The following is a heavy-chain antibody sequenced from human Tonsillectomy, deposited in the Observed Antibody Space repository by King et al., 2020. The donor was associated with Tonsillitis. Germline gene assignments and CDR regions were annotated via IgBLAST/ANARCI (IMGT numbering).Heavy chain of an antibody. CDR3: AKDRILRDFAGGVYDIDV. CDR1: GFIFSDYA. J-gene: IGHJ6*02. V-gene: IGHV3-30*19. CDR2: LSFDGGDK. Sequence: VQLVESGGGVVKPGRSLRLSCVTSGFIFSDYAMHWVRQAPGKGLEWVAVLSFDGGDKNYGDSVKGRFTISRDNSKKMLHLQMDSLRNDDTAMYYCAKDRILRDFAGGVYDIDVWGRGTTVTVSS. D-gene: IGHD3-9*01.